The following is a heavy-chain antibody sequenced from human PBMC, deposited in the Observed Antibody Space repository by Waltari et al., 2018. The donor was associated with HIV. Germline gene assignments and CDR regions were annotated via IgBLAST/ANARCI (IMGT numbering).Heavy chain of an antibody. J-gene: IGHJ4*02. CDR3: VREGRSSTAWYYFDF. V-gene: IGHV1-69*01. D-gene: IGHD6-19*01. Sequence: PVKVPCQASGNTSSNYGINWVRQAPGQGLEWIGGIIPILGTPIYAQMFQDRVTITADESTTTAHMDLRSLRSEDTAVYYCVREGRSSTAWYYFDFWGQGTLVTVSS. CDR1: GNTSSNYG. CDR2: IIPILGTP.